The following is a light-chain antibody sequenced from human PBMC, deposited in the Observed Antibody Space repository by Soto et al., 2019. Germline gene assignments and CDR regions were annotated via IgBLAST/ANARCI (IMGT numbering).Light chain of an antibody. CDR3: CSYGGRNTYV. CDR1: SSDVGGYDF. CDR2: EVN. V-gene: IGLV2-14*01. Sequence: QSVLTQPASVSGSPGQSITISCTGTSSDVGGYDFVSWYQQHPGKAPKLMIYEVNYRPSGVSNRFSGSKSANTASLTISGLQAEDEADYYCCSYGGRNTYVFGTGTKVTVL. J-gene: IGLJ1*01.